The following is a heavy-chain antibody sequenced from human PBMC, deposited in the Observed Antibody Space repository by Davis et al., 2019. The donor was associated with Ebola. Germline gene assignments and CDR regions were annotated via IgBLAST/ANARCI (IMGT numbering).Heavy chain of an antibody. D-gene: IGHD2/OR15-2a*01. CDR2: INPNTGGT. Sequence: ASVKVSCKASEYTFTGHYIHWVRQAPGQGLEWMGRINPNTGGTNSAQKFQGRVTMTRDTSINTAYMELIRLRSDDTAVYYCARGGFTLMVVPRDYFHGLDVWGQGTTVTVSS. J-gene: IGHJ6*02. CDR1: EYTFTGHY. CDR3: ARGGFTLMVVPRDYFHGLDV. V-gene: IGHV1-2*06.